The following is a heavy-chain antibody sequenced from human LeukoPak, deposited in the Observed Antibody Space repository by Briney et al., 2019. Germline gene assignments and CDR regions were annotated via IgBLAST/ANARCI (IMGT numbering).Heavy chain of an antibody. J-gene: IGHJ3*02. V-gene: IGHV3-21*04. CDR3: AKASSSYYYDTSIGGAFDI. Sequence: PGGSLRLSCAASGFTFSSYTMNWVRQAPGKGLEWVSSIGSSSSFMYSADSVKGRFTISRDNAKNSLYLQMNSLRAEDMALYYCAKASSSYYYDTSIGGAFDIWGQGTMVTVSS. CDR1: GFTFSSYT. D-gene: IGHD3-22*01. CDR2: IGSSSSFM.